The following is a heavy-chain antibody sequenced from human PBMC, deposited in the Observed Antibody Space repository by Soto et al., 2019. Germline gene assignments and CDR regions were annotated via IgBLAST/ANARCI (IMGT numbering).Heavy chain of an antibody. CDR3: AKDYGYCSGGSCYSSGWFDP. CDR2: VDSDGRGT. CDR1: GITFTNYW. V-gene: IGHV3-74*01. D-gene: IGHD2-15*01. J-gene: IGHJ5*02. Sequence: GGSLRLSCVASGITFTNYWMHWVRQVPGKGLVWVARVDSDGRGTSYADSVKGRFTISRDNSKNTLYLQMNSLRAEDTAVYYCAKDYGYCSGGSCYSSGWFDPWGQGTLVTVSS.